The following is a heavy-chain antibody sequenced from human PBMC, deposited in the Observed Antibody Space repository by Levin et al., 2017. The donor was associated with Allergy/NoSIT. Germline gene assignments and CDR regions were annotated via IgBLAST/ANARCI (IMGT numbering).Heavy chain of an antibody. CDR1: GGSISSSNW. D-gene: IGHD6-19*01. Sequence: SETLSLTCAVSGGSISSSNWWSWVRQPPGKGLEWIGEIYHSGSTNYNPSLKSRVTISVDKSKNQFSLKLSSVTAADTAVYYCARDERSFAVAGSDAFDIWGQGTMVTVSS. V-gene: IGHV4-4*02. CDR3: ARDERSFAVAGSDAFDI. CDR2: IYHSGST. J-gene: IGHJ3*02.